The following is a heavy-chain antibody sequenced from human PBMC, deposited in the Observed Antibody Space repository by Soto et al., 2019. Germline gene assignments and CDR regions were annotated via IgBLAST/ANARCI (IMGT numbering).Heavy chain of an antibody. CDR1: GFTFSSYA. D-gene: IGHD5-12*01. CDR3: ANSQVRDGYDGRIFDY. CDR2: IRGSTGST. Sequence: PGGSLRLSCAASGFTFSSYAMSWVRQAPGRGLEWVSAIRGSTGSTYYADSVQGRFTISRDNSKSTLYLRMNSLRAEDTAVYYCANSQVRDGYDGRIFDYWGQGTLVTVSS. V-gene: IGHV3-23*01. J-gene: IGHJ4*02.